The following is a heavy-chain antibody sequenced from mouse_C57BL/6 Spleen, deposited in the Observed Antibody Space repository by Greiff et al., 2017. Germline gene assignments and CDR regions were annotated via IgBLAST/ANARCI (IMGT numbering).Heavy chain of an antibody. Sequence: QVQLQQSGAELARPGASVKLSCKASGYTFTSYGLSWVKQRTGQGLEWIGEIYPRSGNTYYNEKFKGQATLTADKSSSTAYMELRSLTSEDSAVYFCARSWDYYGSSWSYWYCDVWGTGTTVTVSS. CDR2: IYPRSGNT. J-gene: IGHJ1*03. D-gene: IGHD1-1*01. V-gene: IGHV1-81*01. CDR1: GYTFTSYG. CDR3: ARSWDYYGSSWSYWYCDV.